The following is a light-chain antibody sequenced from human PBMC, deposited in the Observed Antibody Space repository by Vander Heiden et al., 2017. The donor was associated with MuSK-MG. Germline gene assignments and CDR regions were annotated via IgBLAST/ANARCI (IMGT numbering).Light chain of an antibody. Sequence: EVVLTPSPATLSLSPGERATLACRASQSVGRYLAWYQQKPGQAPRLLIYDASNRVTGIPARFSGSGSGTDFTLTISSLEPEDFAVDYCQQRSNWPPVLTFGGGTKVEIK. CDR1: QSVGRY. CDR3: QQRSNWPPVLT. J-gene: IGKJ4*01. V-gene: IGKV3-11*01. CDR2: DAS.